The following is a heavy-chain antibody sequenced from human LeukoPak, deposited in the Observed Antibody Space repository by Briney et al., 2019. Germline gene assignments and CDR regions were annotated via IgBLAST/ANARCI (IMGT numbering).Heavy chain of an antibody. CDR1: GFTFSSYS. CDR3: ARGSGDGYNYPYYFDY. V-gene: IGHV3-21*01. CDR2: ISSSSSYI. D-gene: IGHD5-24*01. J-gene: IGHJ4*02. Sequence: GGSLRLSCAASGFTFSSYSMNWVRQAPGKGLEWVSSISSSSSYIYYADSVKGRFTISRDNAKNSLYLQMNSLRAEDTAVYYCARGSGDGYNYPYYFDYWGQGTLVTVSS.